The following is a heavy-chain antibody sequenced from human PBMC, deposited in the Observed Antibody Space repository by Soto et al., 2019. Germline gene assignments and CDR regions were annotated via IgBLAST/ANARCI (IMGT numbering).Heavy chain of an antibody. V-gene: IGHV1-69*01. J-gene: IGHJ6*02. Sequence: QVQLVQSGAEVKKPGSSVTVSCKASGGTFSSYAISWVRQAPGQGLEWMGGIIPIFGTANYVQKFQGRVTITADESTSTAYMELSRLRSEETAVYYCAREESVVTGTTGGGMDVCGQGPTITVSS. CDR1: GGTFSSYA. D-gene: IGHD1-7*01. CDR2: IIPIFGTA. CDR3: AREESVVTGTTGGGMDV.